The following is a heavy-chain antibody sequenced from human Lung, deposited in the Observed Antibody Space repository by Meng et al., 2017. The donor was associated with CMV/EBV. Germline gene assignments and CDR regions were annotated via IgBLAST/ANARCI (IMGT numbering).Heavy chain of an antibody. CDR2: IYTASTRT. CDR1: GFTFSNFA. Sequence: GGSXRLXCAASGFTFSNFAMTWVRQAPGKGLEWVSVIYTASTRTYYGNSVKGRFTISRSDSQNTLHLQMNSLRAEDTAVYYCAKGTWGDYWDGLDVWGQGTTVTVSS. V-gene: IGHV3-23*03. J-gene: IGHJ6*02. D-gene: IGHD2/OR15-2a*01. CDR3: AKGTWGDYWDGLDV.